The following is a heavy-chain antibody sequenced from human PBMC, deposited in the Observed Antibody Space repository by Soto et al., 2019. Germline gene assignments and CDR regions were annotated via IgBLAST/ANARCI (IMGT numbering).Heavy chain of an antibody. J-gene: IGHJ6*03. V-gene: IGHV4-39*01. CDR2: IYYSGST. CDR3: ARLWHYDFLAGVWGYYYMDV. Sequence: SETLSLTCTVSGVSISSSSYYWGWIRQPPGKGLEWIGSIYYSGSTYYNPSLKSRVTISVDTSKNQFSLKLSSVTAADTAVYYCARLWHYDFLAGVWGYYYMDVWGKGTTVTVSS. CDR1: GVSISSSSYY. D-gene: IGHD3-9*01.